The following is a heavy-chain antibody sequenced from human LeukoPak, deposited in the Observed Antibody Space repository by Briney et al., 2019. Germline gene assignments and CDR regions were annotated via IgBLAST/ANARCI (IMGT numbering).Heavy chain of an antibody. D-gene: IGHD1-26*01. J-gene: IGHJ6*03. CDR1: GFTFSSYG. V-gene: IGHV3-23*01. CDR3: ARGGDLSGSSWTYYYYMDV. Sequence: GGSLRLSCAASGFTFSSYGMSWVRQAPGKGLEWVSVISGSGGSTYYADSVKGRFTISRDNAKNSLHLQMNSLRAEDTALYYCARGGDLSGSSWTYYYYMDVWGKGTTVIVPS. CDR2: ISGSGGST.